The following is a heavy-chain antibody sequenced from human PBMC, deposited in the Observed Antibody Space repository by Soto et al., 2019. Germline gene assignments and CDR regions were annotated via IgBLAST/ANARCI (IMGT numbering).Heavy chain of an antibody. Sequence: SVKVSFKASGYTFNSYGISWVRQAPGQGLEWMGWISAYNGNTNYAQKVQGRVTMTTDTSTSTAYMELRSLRSDDTAVYYCARDLEYQPQYPWGQGTLVTVSS. CDR2: ISAYNGNT. V-gene: IGHV1-18*04. CDR3: ARDLEYQPQYP. J-gene: IGHJ5*02. CDR1: GYTFNSYG. D-gene: IGHD2-2*01.